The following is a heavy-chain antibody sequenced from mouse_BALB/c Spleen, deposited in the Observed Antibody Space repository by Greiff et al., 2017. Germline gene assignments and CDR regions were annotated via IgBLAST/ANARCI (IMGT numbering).Heavy chain of an antibody. J-gene: IGHJ4*01. D-gene: IGHD2-3*01. CDR1: GFTFSSFG. V-gene: IGHV5-17*02. CDR3: AYDNYYAMDY. Sequence: EVQGVESGGGLVQPGGSRKLSCAASGFTFSSFGMHWVRQAPEKGLEWVAYISSGSSTIYYADTVKGRFTISRDNPKNTLFLQMTSLRSEDTAMYYCAYDNYYAMDYWGQGTSVTVSS. CDR2: ISSGSSTI.